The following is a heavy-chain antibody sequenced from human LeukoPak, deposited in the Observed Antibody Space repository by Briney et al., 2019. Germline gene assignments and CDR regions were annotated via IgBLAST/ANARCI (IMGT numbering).Heavy chain of an antibody. CDR2: MRQDGSDK. D-gene: IGHD3-10*01. CDR3: AREGNAFDI. J-gene: IGHJ3*02. V-gene: IGHV3-7*01. CDR1: GFTVSSNY. Sequence: GGSLRLSCAASGFTVSSNYMSWVRQAPGKGLEWVANMRQDGSDKYYVDFVKGRFTISRDNAKNSLYLQMNSLRAEDTAVYYCAREGNAFDIWGQGTMVTVSS.